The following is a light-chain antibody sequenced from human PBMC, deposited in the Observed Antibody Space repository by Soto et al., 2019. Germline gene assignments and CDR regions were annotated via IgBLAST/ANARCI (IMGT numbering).Light chain of an antibody. J-gene: IGKJ5*01. V-gene: IGKV3-15*01. CDR3: QQYDDWPPIT. CDR1: QSVRNN. CDR2: DAS. Sequence: EIMMTQSPGTLSVSPGERVTLSCRASQSVRNNLGWYQQKPGQAPRLLIYDASTRATGIPARFSGSGSGTEFTLTITSLQSEDFALYFCQQYDDWPPITFGQGTRLEIK.